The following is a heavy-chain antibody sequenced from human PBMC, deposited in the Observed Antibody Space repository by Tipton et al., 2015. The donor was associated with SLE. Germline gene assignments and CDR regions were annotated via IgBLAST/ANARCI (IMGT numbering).Heavy chain of an antibody. Sequence: TLSLTCTVSGGSISSGGYSWSWIRQHPGKGLEWIVHIYYSGSTYYNPSLKSRVTISVDTSKNQFSLKLSSVTAADTAVYYCAREPYYYGSGNDIWGQGTMVTVAS. J-gene: IGHJ3*02. CDR3: AREPYYYGSGNDI. CDR1: GGSISSGGYS. D-gene: IGHD3-10*01. V-gene: IGHV4-31*03. CDR2: IYYSGST.